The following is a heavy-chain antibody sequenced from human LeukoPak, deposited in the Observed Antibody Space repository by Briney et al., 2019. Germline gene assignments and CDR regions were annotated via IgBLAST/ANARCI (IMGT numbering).Heavy chain of an antibody. J-gene: IGHJ5*02. D-gene: IGHD5-12*01. Sequence: GGSLRLSCAASGFTFSSYAMSWVRQAPGKGLEWVSAISGSGGSTYYADSVKGRFTISRDNSKNTLYLQMNSLRAEDTAVYYCAKDSYDYTIGAWFDPWDQGTLVTVSS. V-gene: IGHV3-23*01. CDR2: ISGSGGST. CDR1: GFTFSSYA. CDR3: AKDSYDYTIGAWFDP.